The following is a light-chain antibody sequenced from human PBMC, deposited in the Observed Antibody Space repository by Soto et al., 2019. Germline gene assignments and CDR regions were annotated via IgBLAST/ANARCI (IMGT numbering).Light chain of an antibody. V-gene: IGKV3-11*01. CDR2: ETS. CDR3: QVRSDWRPFEYT. Sequence: EIVLTQSPATLSLSAGERVTLSCRSSQSVDTMVAWYQQQVGRTPRLLIYETSSRATGVPARFSGSGSGTDFTLTISRLEPEDFAIYFCQVRSDWRPFEYTFGQGTKLEVK. J-gene: IGKJ2*01. CDR1: QSVDTM.